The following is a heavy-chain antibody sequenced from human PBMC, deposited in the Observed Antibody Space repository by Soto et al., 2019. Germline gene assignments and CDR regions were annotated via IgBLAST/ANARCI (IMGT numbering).Heavy chain of an antibody. CDR3: ARVGYYDFWSGYYYYYYYMDV. J-gene: IGHJ6*03. D-gene: IGHD3-3*01. CDR1: GYTFTSYD. V-gene: IGHV1-8*01. Sequence: ASVKVSCKASGYTFTSYDINWVRQATGQGLEWMGWMNPNSGNTGYAQKFQGRVTMTRNTSISTAYMELSSLRSEDTAVYYCARVGYYDFWSGYYYYYYYMDVWGKGTTVTVSS. CDR2: MNPNSGNT.